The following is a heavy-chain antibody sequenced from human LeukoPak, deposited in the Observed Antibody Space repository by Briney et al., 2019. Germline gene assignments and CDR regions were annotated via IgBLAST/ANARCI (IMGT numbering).Heavy chain of an antibody. V-gene: IGHV3-23*01. CDR2: ISGSGGST. CDR1: GFTFSSYA. Sequence: GGSLRLSCAASGFTFSSYAMNWVRQAPGKGLEWVSGISGSGGSTYYADSVKGRFTISRDNSKNTLYLQMNSLRAEDTAVYYCTADIKGSYWGQGTLVTASS. CDR3: TADIKGSY. J-gene: IGHJ4*02.